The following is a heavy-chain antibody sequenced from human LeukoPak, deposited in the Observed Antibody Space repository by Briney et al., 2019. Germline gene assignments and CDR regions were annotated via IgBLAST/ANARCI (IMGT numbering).Heavy chain of an antibody. Sequence: PGGSLRLSCAPSWLTFSSHGMHWVRQAPGKGLEWVAVIWYDGSDKYYAVDVKGRFTISRDNSKNTLYLQMTSLRADDTAVYYCARDRVLHYFDYWGQGALVTVSS. CDR3: ARDRVLHYFDY. J-gene: IGHJ4*02. CDR1: WLTFSSHG. V-gene: IGHV3-33*01. D-gene: IGHD3-16*01. CDR2: IWYDGSDK.